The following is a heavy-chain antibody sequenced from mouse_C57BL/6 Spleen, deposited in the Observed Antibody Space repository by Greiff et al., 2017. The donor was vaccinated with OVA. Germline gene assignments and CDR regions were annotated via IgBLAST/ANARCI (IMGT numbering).Heavy chain of an antibody. CDR3: ARRGDYSNPFAY. J-gene: IGHJ3*01. D-gene: IGHD2-5*01. Sequence: VQLQQSGPELVKPGASVKIPCKASGYTFTDYNMDWVKQSHGQSLEWIGDINPNNGGTIYNQKFKGKATLTVDKSSSTAYMELRSLTSEDTAVYYCARRGDYSNPFAYWGQGTLVTVSA. CDR1: GYTFTDYN. CDR2: INPNNGGT. V-gene: IGHV1-18*01.